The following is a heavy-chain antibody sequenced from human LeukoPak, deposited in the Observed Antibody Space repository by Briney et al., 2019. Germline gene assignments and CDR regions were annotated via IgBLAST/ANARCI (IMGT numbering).Heavy chain of an antibody. V-gene: IGHV3-7*03. J-gene: IGHJ4*02. CDR1: GFAFSSYW. CDR3: ARAVTSMDGY. D-gene: IGHD5-18*01. Sequence: GGSLRLSCAASGFAFSSYWMTWVRQAPGKGLEWVASLNEDGSKRSYVGSVKGRFTISGDNAQNSVFLQMNSLTAEDTAVYYCARAVTSMDGYWGQGTLVTVSS. CDR2: LNEDGSKR.